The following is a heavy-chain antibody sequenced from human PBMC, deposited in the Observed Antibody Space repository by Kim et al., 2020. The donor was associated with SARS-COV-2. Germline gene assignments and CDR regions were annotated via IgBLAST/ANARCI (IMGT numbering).Heavy chain of an antibody. CDR1: GYTFTSYG. D-gene: IGHD6-13*01. V-gene: IGHV1-18*01. CDR2: ISAYNGNT. Sequence: ASVKVSCKASGYTFTSYGISWVRQAPGQGLEWMGWISAYNGNTNYAQKLQGRVTMTTDTSTSTAYMELRSLRSDDTAVYYCARVQYSCSLYFAFPMAYDMDVWGKGTTVTVSS. CDR3: ARVQYSCSLYFAFPMAYDMDV. J-gene: IGHJ6*03.